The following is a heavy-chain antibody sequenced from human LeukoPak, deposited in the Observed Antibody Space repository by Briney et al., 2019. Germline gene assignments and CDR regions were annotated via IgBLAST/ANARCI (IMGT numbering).Heavy chain of an antibody. D-gene: IGHD2-2*01. V-gene: IGHV1-46*01. CDR3: ARGPRYCSSTSCYAGWERIMDV. Sequence: ASVKVSCKASGYTFTSYYMHWVRQAPGQGLEWMGIINPSGGSTSYAQKFQGRVTTTRDMSTSTVYMELSSLRSEDTAVYYCARGPRYCSSTSCYAGWERIMDVWGKGTTVTVSS. J-gene: IGHJ6*03. CDR1: GYTFTSYY. CDR2: INPSGGST.